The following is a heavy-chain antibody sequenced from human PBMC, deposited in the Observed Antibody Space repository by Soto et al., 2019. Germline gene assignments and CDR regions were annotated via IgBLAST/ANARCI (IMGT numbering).Heavy chain of an antibody. CDR3: ARGGSDYYDSSGSPTFDY. CDR1: GGTFSSYA. D-gene: IGHD3-22*01. Sequence: QVQLVQSGAEVKKPGSSVQVSCKASGGTFSSYAISWVRQAPGQGLEWMGGIIPIFGTANYAQKFQGRVTITADESTSTAYMELSSLRSEDTAVYYCARGGSDYYDSSGSPTFDYWGQGTLVTVSS. J-gene: IGHJ4*02. CDR2: IIPIFGTA. V-gene: IGHV1-69*01.